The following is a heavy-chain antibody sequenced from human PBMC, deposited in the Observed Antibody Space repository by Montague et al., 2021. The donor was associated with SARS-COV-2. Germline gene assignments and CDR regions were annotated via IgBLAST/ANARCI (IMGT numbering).Heavy chain of an antibody. J-gene: IGHJ4*02. CDR3: ARRVSSVWGVTVSAELDY. D-gene: IGHD3-10*01. CDR2: INQSGRT. CDR1: GGSFSGYY. Sequence: SETLSLTCAVYGGSFSGYYWSWIRQPPEEGLEWIGEINQSGRTNNNPSLKSRVIISVDTSKNQFSLKLSSVTAADTAVYYCARRVSSVWGVTVSAELDYWGQGILVIVSS. V-gene: IGHV4-34*01.